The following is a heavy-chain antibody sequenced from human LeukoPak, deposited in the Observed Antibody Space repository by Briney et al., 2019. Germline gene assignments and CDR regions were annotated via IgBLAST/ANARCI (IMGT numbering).Heavy chain of an antibody. CDR3: ASSGYSSGWSKSYYYGMDV. V-gene: IGHV4-39*01. CDR1: GGSISSTRYY. J-gene: IGHJ6*02. D-gene: IGHD6-19*01. CDR2: MYYTGSS. Sequence: SETLSLTCSVSGGSISSTRYYWGWIRQPPGKGLDWIGSMYYTGSSYYSPSLKSRVTISVDTSKNQFSLKLSSVTAADTAVYYCASSGYSSGWSKSYYYGMDVWGQGTTVTVSS.